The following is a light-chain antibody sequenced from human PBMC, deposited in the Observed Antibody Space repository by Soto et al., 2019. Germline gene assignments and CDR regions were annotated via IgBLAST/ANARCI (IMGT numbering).Light chain of an antibody. Sequence: QSALTQPASVSGSPGQSITISCTSYNLVSWYQHHPCKAHKHMIYEGSNRPSGVSARFFGSKSGNTASLTISGLQAADDADYYCSSYAGAVVFGGGTKLTVL. J-gene: IGLJ2*01. V-gene: IGLV2-23*01. CDR1: SYNL. CDR2: EGS. CDR3: SSYAGAVV.